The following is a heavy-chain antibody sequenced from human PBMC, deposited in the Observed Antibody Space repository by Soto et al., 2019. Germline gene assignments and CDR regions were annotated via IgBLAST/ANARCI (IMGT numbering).Heavy chain of an antibody. CDR3: ARVHDYGDYGAGDAFDI. V-gene: IGHV3-11*01. CDR1: GFTFSDYY. J-gene: IGHJ3*02. D-gene: IGHD4-17*01. Sequence: GGSLRLSCAASGFTFSDYYMSWIRQTPGKGLEWVSYISSSGSTIYYADSVKGRFTISRDNAKNSLYLQMNSLRAEDTAVYYCARVHDYGDYGAGDAFDIWGQGTMVTVSS. CDR2: ISSSGSTI.